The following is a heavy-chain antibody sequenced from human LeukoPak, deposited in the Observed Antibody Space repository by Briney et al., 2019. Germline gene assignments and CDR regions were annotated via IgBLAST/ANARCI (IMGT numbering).Heavy chain of an antibody. J-gene: IGHJ4*02. V-gene: IGHV3-11*04. D-gene: IGHD3-3*01. CDR1: GFTFSDYY. CDR2: ISSSGSTI. CDR3: ARLGEYYDFWSGYSDY. Sequence: GGSLRLSCAASGFTFSDYYMSWIRQAPGKGLEWVSYISSSGSTIYYADSVKGRFTISRDNAKNSLYLQMNSLRAEDTAVYYCARLGEYYDFWSGYSDYWGQGTLVTVSS.